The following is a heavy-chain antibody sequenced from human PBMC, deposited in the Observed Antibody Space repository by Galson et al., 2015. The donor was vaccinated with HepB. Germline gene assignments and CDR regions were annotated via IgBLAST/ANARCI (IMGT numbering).Heavy chain of an antibody. Sequence: PALVTPTQTLTLTCTVSGFSLSNARMGVSWIRQPPGKALEWLAHIFPNDEKSYSRSLKSRLTISKDTSKSQVVLTMTNMGPVDAATYYCARIRVAVGEFDPWGQGTLVTVSS. CDR3: ARIRVAVGEFDP. CDR2: IFPNDEK. D-gene: IGHD6-19*01. V-gene: IGHV2-26*01. CDR1: GFSLSNARMG. J-gene: IGHJ5*02.